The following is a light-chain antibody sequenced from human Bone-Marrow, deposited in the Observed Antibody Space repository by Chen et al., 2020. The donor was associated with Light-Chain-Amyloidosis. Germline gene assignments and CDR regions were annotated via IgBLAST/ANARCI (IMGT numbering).Light chain of an antibody. CDR1: VLAKKY. V-gene: IGLV3-27*01. J-gene: IGLJ2*01. Sequence: SSELTHPSSVSVSPGQPARLPCSGDVLAKKYARWFQQKPGQAPVLVIYKDSERPSGIPERFSGSSSGTTVTLTISGAQVEDEADYYCYSATDNNLGVFGGGTKLTVL. CDR2: KDS. CDR3: YSATDNNLGV.